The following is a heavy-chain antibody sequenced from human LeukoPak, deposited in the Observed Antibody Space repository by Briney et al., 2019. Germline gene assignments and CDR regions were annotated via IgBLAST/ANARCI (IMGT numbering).Heavy chain of an antibody. D-gene: IGHD2-21*01. Sequence: ASVKVSCKVSGYTLTELSMHWVRQAPGKGLEWMGGFDPEDGETIYAQKFQGRVTMTEDTSTDTAYMELSSLRSEDTAVYYCATAAPGGGAPYYYYYMDVWGKGATVTVSS. J-gene: IGHJ6*03. CDR2: FDPEDGET. CDR1: GYTLTELS. V-gene: IGHV1-24*01. CDR3: ATAAPGGGAPYYYYYMDV.